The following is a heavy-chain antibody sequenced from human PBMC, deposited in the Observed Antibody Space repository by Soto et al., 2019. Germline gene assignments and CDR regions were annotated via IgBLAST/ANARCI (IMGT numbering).Heavy chain of an antibody. Sequence: ASVKVSCKASGYTFTSYYMHWVRQAPGQGLEWMGIINPSGGSTSYAQKFQGRVTMTRDTSTSTVYMELSSLRSEDTAVCYCARDRVAVAGRYYYYYYGMDVWGQGTTVTVSS. D-gene: IGHD6-19*01. CDR3: ARDRVAVAGRYYYYYYGMDV. J-gene: IGHJ6*02. CDR2: INPSGGST. V-gene: IGHV1-46*01. CDR1: GYTFTSYY.